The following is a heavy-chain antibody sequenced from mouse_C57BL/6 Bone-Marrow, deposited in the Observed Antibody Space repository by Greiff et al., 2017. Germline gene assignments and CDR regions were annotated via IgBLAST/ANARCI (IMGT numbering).Heavy chain of an antibody. V-gene: IGHV1-55*01. D-gene: IGHD1-1*01. J-gene: IGHJ4*01. CDR2: IYPGSGST. Sequence: QVQLQQPGAELVKPGASVKMSCKASGYTFTSYWITWVKQRPGQGLEWIGDIYPGSGSTNYTEKFKSKATLTVDTSSSTAYMQLSSQTSEDSAVYYCASYYDGSSYAMDYWGQGTSVTVAS. CDR3: ASYYDGSSYAMDY. CDR1: GYTFTSYW.